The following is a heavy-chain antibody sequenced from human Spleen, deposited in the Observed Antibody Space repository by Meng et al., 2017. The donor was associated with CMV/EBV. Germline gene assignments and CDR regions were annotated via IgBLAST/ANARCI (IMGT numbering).Heavy chain of an antibody. D-gene: IGHD3-16*01. Sequence: GGSLRLSCAASGFTFSSYSMNWVRQAPGKGLEWVSYISSSSSTIYYADSVRGRFTISRDNAKNSLYLQMNSLRAEDTAVYYCAREVRGHDSSGGDVWGPGTTVTVSS. CDR2: ISSSSSTI. J-gene: IGHJ6*02. CDR1: GFTFSSYS. CDR3: AREVRGHDSSGGDV. V-gene: IGHV3-48*04.